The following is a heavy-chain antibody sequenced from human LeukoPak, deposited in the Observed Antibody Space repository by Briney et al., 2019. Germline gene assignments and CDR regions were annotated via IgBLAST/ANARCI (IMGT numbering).Heavy chain of an antibody. CDR2: TFYRSKWKN. CDR3: ARVVGGSPDY. Sequence: SQTLSLTCAISGDSVSSNSAAWNWIRQSPSRCLEWLGRTFYRSKWKNDYAVSVKSRIRINPDTSKNQFSLQLSSVTPEDTAVYYCARVVGGSPDYWGQGTLVTVSS. V-gene: IGHV6-1*01. J-gene: IGHJ4*02. D-gene: IGHD2-15*01. CDR1: GDSVSSNSAA.